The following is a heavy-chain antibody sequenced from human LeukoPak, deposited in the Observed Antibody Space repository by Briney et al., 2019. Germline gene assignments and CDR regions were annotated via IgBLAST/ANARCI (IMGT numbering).Heavy chain of an antibody. D-gene: IGHD2-21*01. V-gene: IGHV3-74*01. CDR3: ARGAYCGGDCPLPNSLY. CDR2: INSDGSST. Sequence: GGSLRLSCAASGFTFSSYWMHWVRQAPGKGLVWVSRINSDGSSTSHADSVKGRFTISRDNAKNTLYLQMNSLRAEDTAVYYCARGAYCGGDCPLPNSLYWGQGTPVTVSS. CDR1: GFTFSSYW. J-gene: IGHJ4*02.